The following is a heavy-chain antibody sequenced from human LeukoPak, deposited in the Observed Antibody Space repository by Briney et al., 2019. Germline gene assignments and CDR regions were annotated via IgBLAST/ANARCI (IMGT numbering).Heavy chain of an antibody. V-gene: IGHV4-4*02. CDR2: IYHSGST. Sequence: SGTLSLTCAVSGGSISSSNWWSWVRQPPGKGLEWIGEIYHSGSTNYNPSLKSRVTISVDKSKNQFSLKLSSVTAADTAVYYCARANDILTGYGYVDAFDIWGQGTMVTVSS. D-gene: IGHD3-9*01. CDR3: ARANDILTGYGYVDAFDI. CDR1: GGSISSSNW. J-gene: IGHJ3*02.